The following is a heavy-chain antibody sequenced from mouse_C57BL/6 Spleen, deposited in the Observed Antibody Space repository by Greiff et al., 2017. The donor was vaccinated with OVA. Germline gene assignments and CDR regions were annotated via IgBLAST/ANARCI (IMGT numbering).Heavy chain of an antibody. D-gene: IGHD1-1*01. V-gene: IGHV1-59*01. CDR3: ARERGYYGSSHWFAY. Sequence: QVHVKQPGAELVRPGTSVKLSCKASGYTFTSYWMHWVKQRPGQGLEWIGVIDPSDSYTNYNQKFKGKATLTVDTSSSTAYMQLSSLTSEDSAVYYCARERGYYGSSHWFAYWGQGTLVTVSA. CDR2: IDPSDSYT. CDR1: GYTFTSYW. J-gene: IGHJ3*01.